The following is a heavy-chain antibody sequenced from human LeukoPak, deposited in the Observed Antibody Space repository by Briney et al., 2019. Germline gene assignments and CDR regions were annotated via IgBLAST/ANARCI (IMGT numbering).Heavy chain of an antibody. CDR2: MNPNSGNT. CDR3: AREGYEASGYEA. V-gene: IGHV1-8*01. Sequence: WMNPNSGNTGYAQKFQGRVTMTRNTSISTAYMELSSLRSEDTAVYYCAREGYEASGYEAWGQGTLVTVSS. D-gene: IGHD5-12*01. J-gene: IGHJ5*02.